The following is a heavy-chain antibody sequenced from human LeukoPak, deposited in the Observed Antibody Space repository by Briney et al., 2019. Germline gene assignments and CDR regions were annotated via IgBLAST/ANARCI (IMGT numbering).Heavy chain of an antibody. CDR2: IYHSGST. D-gene: IGHD6-25*01. CDR1: GGSISSGGYS. J-gene: IGHJ2*01. Sequence: SETLSLTCAVSGGSISSGGYSWSWIRQPPGKGLEWIGYIYHSGSTYHNPSLKSRVTVSVDRSKNQFSLKLSSVTAADTAVYYCARERKSGYFDLWGRGTLVTVSS. V-gene: IGHV4-30-2*01. CDR3: ARERKSGYFDL.